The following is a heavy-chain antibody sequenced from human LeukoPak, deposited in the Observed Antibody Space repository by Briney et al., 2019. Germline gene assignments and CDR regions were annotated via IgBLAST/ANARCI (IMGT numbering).Heavy chain of an antibody. V-gene: IGHV3-30*01. J-gene: IGHJ5*02. CDR2: ISYDGSNK. Sequence: GGSLRLSCAASGFTFSSYAMHWVRQAPGKGLEWVAVISYDGSNKHYADSVKGRFTISRDNSKNTLYLQMNSLRAEDTAVYYCAKDPWEPAGWFDPWGQGTLVTVSS. CDR3: AKDPWEPAGWFDP. D-gene: IGHD1-26*01. CDR1: GFTFSSYA.